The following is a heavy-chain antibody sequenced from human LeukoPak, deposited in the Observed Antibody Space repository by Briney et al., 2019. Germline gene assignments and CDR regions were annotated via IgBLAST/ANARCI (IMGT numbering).Heavy chain of an antibody. CDR1: GSTFSSYA. J-gene: IGHJ6*02. D-gene: IGHD6-19*01. CDR3: AKDQLVAGANYSMDV. V-gene: IGHV3-23*01. CDR2: ISGSGGST. Sequence: PGRSLRLSCAASGSTFSSYAISSVRQAPGKGLEWVSSISGSGGSTYYADSVKGRFTISRDNSNNTLYLQMNSLRAEDTAVYYCAKDQLVAGANYSMDVWGQETTVTVSS.